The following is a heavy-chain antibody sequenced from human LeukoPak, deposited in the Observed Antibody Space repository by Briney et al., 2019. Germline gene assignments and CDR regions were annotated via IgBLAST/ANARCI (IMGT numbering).Heavy chain of an antibody. D-gene: IGHD2-2*01. CDR2: INPNSGGT. Sequence: ASVKVSCKASVYTFTGYYMHWVRQAPGQGLEWMGWINPNSGGTNYAQKFQGRVTMTRDTSISTAYMELSRLRSDDTAVYYCARSVVPAWRSWFDPWGQGTLVTVSS. CDR1: VYTFTGYY. J-gene: IGHJ5*02. V-gene: IGHV1-2*02. CDR3: ARSVVPAWRSWFDP.